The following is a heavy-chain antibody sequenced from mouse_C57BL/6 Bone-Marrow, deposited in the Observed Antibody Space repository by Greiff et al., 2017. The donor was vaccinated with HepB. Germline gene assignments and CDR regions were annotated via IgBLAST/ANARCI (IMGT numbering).Heavy chain of an antibody. CDR1: GYTFTSYG. CDR3: ARDDITTVVDYFDY. Sequence: VQRVESGAELARPGASVKLSCKASGYTFTSYGISWVKQRTGQGLEWIGEIYPRSGNTYYNEKFKGKATLTADKSSSTAYMELRSLTSEDSAVYFCARDDITTVVDYFDYWGQGATLTVSS. D-gene: IGHD1-1*01. J-gene: IGHJ2*01. V-gene: IGHV1-81*01. CDR2: IYPRSGNT.